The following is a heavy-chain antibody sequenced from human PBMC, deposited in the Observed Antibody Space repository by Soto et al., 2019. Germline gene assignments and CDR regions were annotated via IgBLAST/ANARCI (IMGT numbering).Heavy chain of an antibody. Sequence: QVKLVQSGAEVRKPGASVKVSCEASGYPFIAFDINWVRQAAGQGLEWMGWMNPDSGDTAFVRRFQDRITMTRTTSISTAYMELSRLTSDDTAVYYCVRQPGGVATPGDDYWGQGTLVSVSS. CDR2: MNPDSGDT. CDR3: VRQPGGVATPGDDY. J-gene: IGHJ4*02. D-gene: IGHD2-15*01. CDR1: GYPFIAFD. V-gene: IGHV1-8*01.